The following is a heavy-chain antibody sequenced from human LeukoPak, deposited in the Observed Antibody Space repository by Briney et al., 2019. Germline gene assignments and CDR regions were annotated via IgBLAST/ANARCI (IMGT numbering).Heavy chain of an antibody. D-gene: IGHD3-10*01. CDR2: ISYDGSNK. J-gene: IGHJ4*02. Sequence: PGGSLRLSCAASGFTFSSYAMHWVRQAPGKGLEWVAVISYDGSNKYYADSVKGRFTISRDNSKNTLYLQMNSLRAEDTAVYYCARGGGVSVRGVLTFDYWGQGTLVTVSS. CDR3: ARGGGVSVRGVLTFDY. CDR1: GFTFSSYA. V-gene: IGHV3-30-3*01.